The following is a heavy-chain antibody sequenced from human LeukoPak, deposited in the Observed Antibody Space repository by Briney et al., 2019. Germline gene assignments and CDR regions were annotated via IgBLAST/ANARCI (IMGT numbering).Heavy chain of an antibody. Sequence: GGSLRLSCAASGFTFSGSAMHWVRQASGKGLEWVGRIRSKANSYATAYAASVKGRLTTSRDDSKNTAYLQMNSLKTEDTAMYYCTRRDDDTSTGLMAFDIWGQGTMVTVSS. CDR1: GFTFSGSA. V-gene: IGHV3-73*01. CDR2: IRSKANSYAT. J-gene: IGHJ3*02. CDR3: TRRDDDTSTGLMAFDI. D-gene: IGHD3-16*01.